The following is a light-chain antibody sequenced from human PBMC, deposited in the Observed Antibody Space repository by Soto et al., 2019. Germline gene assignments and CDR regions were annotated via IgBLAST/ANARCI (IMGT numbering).Light chain of an antibody. CDR3: RSYPRSHTYL. V-gene: IGLV2-23*01. CDR2: EDN. CDR1: SSDVGSYNL. Sequence: QSVLTQPASVSGSPGQSITISCTGTSSDVGSYNLVSWYQQHPGKAPKLVIYEDNERPSGVSNRFSASKSGNTASLTISGLQAEDEADYYCRSYPRSHTYLFGSGPKVTV. J-gene: IGLJ1*01.